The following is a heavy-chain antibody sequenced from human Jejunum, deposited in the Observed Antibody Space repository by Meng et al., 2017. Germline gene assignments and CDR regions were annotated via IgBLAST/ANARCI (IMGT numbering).Heavy chain of an antibody. CDR1: GDSVSSISVA. Sequence: SETLSLTCAISGDSVSSISVAWNWIRQSPSRGLEWLGRTYYRSKWYIDYAVSVKSRITINPDTSKNQFSLQLNSVTPEDTAVYYCARGISAFAYWGQGTLVTVSS. D-gene: IGHD6-19*01. J-gene: IGHJ4*02. V-gene: IGHV6-1*01. CDR3: ARGISAFAY. CDR2: TYYRSKWYI.